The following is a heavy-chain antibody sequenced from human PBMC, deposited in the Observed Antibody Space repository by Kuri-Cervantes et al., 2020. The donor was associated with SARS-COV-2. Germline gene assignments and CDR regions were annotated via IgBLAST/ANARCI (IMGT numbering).Heavy chain of an antibody. CDR3: AKFYRDIVVVPAARRFYFDY. CDR2: INPNSGGT. CDR1: GYTFTGYY. J-gene: IGHJ4*02. Sequence: ASVKVSCKASGYTFTGYYMHWVRQAPGQGLEWMGWINPNSGGTNYAQKFQGRVTMTRDTSISTAYMELSRLRSDDTAVYYCAKFYRDIVVVPAARRFYFDYWGQGTLVTVSS. V-gene: IGHV1-2*02. D-gene: IGHD2-2*01.